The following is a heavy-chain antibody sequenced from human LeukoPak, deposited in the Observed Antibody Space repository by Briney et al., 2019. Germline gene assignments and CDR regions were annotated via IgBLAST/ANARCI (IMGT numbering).Heavy chain of an antibody. J-gene: IGHJ5*02. D-gene: IGHD6-13*01. CDR3: AKAGSSLVPNWFDP. CDR1: GFTFSTYG. Sequence: PGGSLRLSCAASGFTFSTYGMHWVRQVPGKGLEWVAVISYDGPNKYYAESVKGRFTISRDNSKNTLYLQMNSLRAEDTAVYYCAKAGSSLVPNWFDPWGQGTLVTVSS. CDR2: ISYDGPNK. V-gene: IGHV3-30*18.